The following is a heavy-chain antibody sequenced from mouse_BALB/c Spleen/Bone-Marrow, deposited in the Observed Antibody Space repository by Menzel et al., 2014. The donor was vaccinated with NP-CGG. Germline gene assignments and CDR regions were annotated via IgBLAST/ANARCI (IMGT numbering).Heavy chain of an antibody. CDR3: ARRYDYGYGPFAY. V-gene: IGHV5-12-2*01. J-gene: IGHJ3*01. CDR2: ISNGGGTT. D-gene: IGHD1-2*01. Sequence: EVMLVESGGGLVQPGGSLKLSCAASGFTFSNYTMSWIRQTPEKRLEWVAYISNGGGTTYYPDTVKGRFTISRDNAKNTPYLQMSSLKSEDTAMYYCARRYDYGYGPFAYWGQGTLVTVSA. CDR1: GFTFSNYT.